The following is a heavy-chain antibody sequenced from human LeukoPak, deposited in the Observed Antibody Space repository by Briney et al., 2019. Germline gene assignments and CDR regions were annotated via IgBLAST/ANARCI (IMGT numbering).Heavy chain of an antibody. CDR1: GGSISSYY. J-gene: IGHJ3*02. V-gene: IGHV4-59*01. CDR2: IYYSGST. CDR3: AIYGSAHACDI. Sequence: PSETLSLTCTVSGGSISSYYWSWIRQPPGKGLEWIGYIYYSGSTNYNPSLKSRVTISVDTSKNQFSLKLSSVTAADTAVYYCAIYGSAHACDIWGQGTMVTVSS. D-gene: IGHD6-19*01.